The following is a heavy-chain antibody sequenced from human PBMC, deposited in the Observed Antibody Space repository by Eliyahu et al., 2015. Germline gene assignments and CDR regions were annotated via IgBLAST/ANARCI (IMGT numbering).Heavy chain of an antibody. D-gene: IGHD4/OR15-4a*01. CDR3: ARGQRGANFDY. Sequence: QLQLQESGPGLVKPSETLSLTCIVSGGSISNYIYYWGWIRQPPGKGLEWMGSIYYSGSTSYNPSLKSRVTISVDTSKNQFSLKLSSVTAADTAVYYCARGQRGANFDYWGQGTLVTVSS. CDR2: IYYSGST. V-gene: IGHV4-39*01. J-gene: IGHJ4*02. CDR1: GGSISNYIYY.